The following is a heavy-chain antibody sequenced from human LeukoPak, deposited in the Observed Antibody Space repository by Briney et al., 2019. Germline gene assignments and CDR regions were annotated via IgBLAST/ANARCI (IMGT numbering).Heavy chain of an antibody. J-gene: IGHJ4*02. CDR3: ARTDVEMATISYFDY. CDR2: IYYSGST. V-gene: IGHV4-59*01. D-gene: IGHD5-24*01. CDR1: GGSFSGYY. Sequence: PSETLSLTCAVYGGSFSGYYWSWIRQPPGKGLEWIGYIYYSGSTNYNPSLKSRVTISVDTSKNQFSLKLSSVTAADTAVYYCARTDVEMATISYFDYWGQGTLVTVSS.